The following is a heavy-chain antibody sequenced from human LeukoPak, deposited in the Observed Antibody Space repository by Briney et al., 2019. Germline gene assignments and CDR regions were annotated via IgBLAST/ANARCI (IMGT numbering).Heavy chain of an antibody. CDR3: ASLAVAGKGDDY. J-gene: IGHJ4*02. CDR1: GFTFSSYA. Sequence: PGGSLRLSCAASGFTFSSYAMHWVRQAPGKGLEYVSAISSNGGSTYYANSVKGRFTISRDNSKNTLYLQMGSLRAEDMAVYYCASLAVAGKGDDYWGQGTLVTVSS. CDR2: ISSNGGST. D-gene: IGHD6-19*01. V-gene: IGHV3-64*01.